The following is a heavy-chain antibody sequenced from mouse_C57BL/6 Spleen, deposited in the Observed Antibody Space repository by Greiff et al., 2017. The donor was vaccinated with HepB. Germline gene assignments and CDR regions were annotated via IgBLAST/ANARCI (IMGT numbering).Heavy chain of an antibody. J-gene: IGHJ4*01. Sequence: VQLKESGPELVKPGASVKISCKASGYSFTDYNMNWVKQSNGKSLEWIGVINPNYGTTSYNQKFKGKATLTVDQSSSTAYMQLNSLTSEDSAVYYCASSLYDGYYAMDYWGQGTSVTVSS. V-gene: IGHV1-39*01. CDR2: INPNYGTT. CDR3: ASSLYDGYYAMDY. CDR1: GYSFTDYN. D-gene: IGHD2-12*01.